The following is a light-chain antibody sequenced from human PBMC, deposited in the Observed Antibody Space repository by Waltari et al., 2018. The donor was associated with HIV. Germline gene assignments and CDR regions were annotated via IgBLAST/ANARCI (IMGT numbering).Light chain of an antibody. CDR2: SNN. Sequence: QSVLTQPPSASGTPGQRVTISCSGSSSNIGSNTVSWYQQPPGTAPKLLIYSNNQRPSGVPDRFSGSKSGTSASLAISGLQSEDEADYYCAAWDDSLNGWEFGGGTKLTVL. J-gene: IGLJ3*02. CDR3: AAWDDSLNGWE. CDR1: SSNIGSNT. V-gene: IGLV1-44*01.